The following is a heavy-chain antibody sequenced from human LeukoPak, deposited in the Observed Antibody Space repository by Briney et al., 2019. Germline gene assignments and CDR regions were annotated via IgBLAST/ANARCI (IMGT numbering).Heavy chain of an antibody. J-gene: IGHJ3*01. CDR1: GGSIRSSRYY. CDR3: GNFDF. V-gene: IGHV4-39*01. Sequence: SETLSLTCTVSGGSIRSSRYYWGWIRQPPGKGLEWIGSIYSNGGTYYNPSLRSRVTMSVDTSKNQFSLRLTSVTAAETAVYYCGNFDFWGQGTMVIVSS. CDR2: IYSNGGT.